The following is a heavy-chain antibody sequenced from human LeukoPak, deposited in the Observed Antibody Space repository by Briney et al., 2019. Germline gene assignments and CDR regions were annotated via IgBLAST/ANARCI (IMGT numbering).Heavy chain of an antibody. CDR3: ARVTPAVAGRGGFVP. J-gene: IGHJ5*02. CDR2: ISAYNGNT. V-gene: IGHV1-18*01. CDR1: GYTFTSYG. Sequence: AAVTVSCKASGYTFTSYGISWVRQAPAQGLEWVGWISAYNGNTNNAQKLQGRVTMTTDTSTSTAYMELRSLRSDDTAVYYCARVTPAVAGRGGFVPWGQGTLVTVSS. D-gene: IGHD6-19*01.